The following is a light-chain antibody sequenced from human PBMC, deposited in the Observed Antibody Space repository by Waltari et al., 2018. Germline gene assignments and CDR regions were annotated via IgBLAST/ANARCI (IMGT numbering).Light chain of an antibody. Sequence: DIQMTQSPSSLSASVGDRVTITCRASQTIRSWLAWYQQKPGKAPKLLIYKASSLESGVPSRFSGSGSGTEFALTISSLQPDDVATYYCQQYHTFYTFGQGTTVEI. CDR2: KAS. V-gene: IGKV1-5*03. CDR3: QQYHTFYT. CDR1: QTIRSW. J-gene: IGKJ1*01.